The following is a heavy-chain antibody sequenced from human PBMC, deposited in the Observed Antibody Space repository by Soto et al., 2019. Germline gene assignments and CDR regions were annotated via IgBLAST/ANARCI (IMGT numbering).Heavy chain of an antibody. CDR2: IYYSGST. V-gene: IGHV4-59*01. CDR1: GGSISSYY. Sequence: SETLSLTCTVSGGSISSYYWSWIRQPPGKGLEWIGYIYYSGSTDYNPSLKSRVTISFDTSKNQFSLQVRSATAADAAVYYCARDLKEYCSDGKCNWFDPWGQGTLVTVSS. J-gene: IGHJ5*02. CDR3: ARDLKEYCSDGKCNWFDP. D-gene: IGHD2-15*01.